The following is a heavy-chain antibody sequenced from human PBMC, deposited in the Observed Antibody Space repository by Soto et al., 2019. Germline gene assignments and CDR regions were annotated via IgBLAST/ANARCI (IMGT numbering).Heavy chain of an antibody. Sequence: EVQLVESGGGLVQPGRSQRLSCAASGFTFDDYAMHWVRQAPGMGLEWVSGISWNSDSIGYADSVKGRFTISRDNAKYSLYLQMNSLRAEDTALYYCAKGGQLLAEGGGYWGQGTLVTVSS. V-gene: IGHV3-9*01. CDR1: GFTFDDYA. J-gene: IGHJ4*02. CDR2: ISWNSDSI. CDR3: AKGGQLLAEGGGY. D-gene: IGHD2-2*01.